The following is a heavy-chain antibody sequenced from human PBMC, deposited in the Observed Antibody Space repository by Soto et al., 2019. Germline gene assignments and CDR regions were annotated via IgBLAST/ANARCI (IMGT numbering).Heavy chain of an antibody. D-gene: IGHD3-10*01. CDR2: ISTYTGNT. J-gene: IGHJ6*02. CDR3: ARGYYYGSGRPTPGGMDV. Sequence: QVHLVQSGAEVKKPGASVKVSCKASGYTFTNYDSNWVRQAPGQGLKWMGWISTYTGNTNYAQKLQGRVTMATDTATSTAYMELRSLRSDDTAVSYCARGYYYGSGRPTPGGMDVWGQGTTVTVSS. CDR1: GYTFTNYD. V-gene: IGHV1-18*01.